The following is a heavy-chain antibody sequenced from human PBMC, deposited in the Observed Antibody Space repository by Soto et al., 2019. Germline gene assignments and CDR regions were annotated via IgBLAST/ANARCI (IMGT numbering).Heavy chain of an antibody. V-gene: IGHV3-23*01. Sequence: EGSLRLSCAASGVTFSSYTMSWVRQAPGKGLEWVSAISGSGGSTYYADSVKGRFTISRDNSKNTLYLQMNSLRAEDTAVYYCAKEDSSGSYYYYYGMDVWGQGTTVTVSS. D-gene: IGHD6-19*01. CDR1: GVTFSSYT. CDR3: AKEDSSGSYYYYYGMDV. J-gene: IGHJ6*02. CDR2: ISGSGGST.